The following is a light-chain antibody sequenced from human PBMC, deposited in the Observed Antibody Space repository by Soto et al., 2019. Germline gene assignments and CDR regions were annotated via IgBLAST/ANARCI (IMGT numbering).Light chain of an antibody. CDR2: EVS. CDR3: SSYTNSNTYV. CDR1: SSDVGGYNY. J-gene: IGLJ1*01. V-gene: IGLV2-14*01. Sequence: QSALTQPASVSGSPGQSITISCTGTSSDVGGYNYVSWYQQHPGKAPKLMICEVSNRPSGVSNRFSGSKSGNTASLTVSGLQADDEADYYCSSYTNSNTYVFGTGTKLTVL.